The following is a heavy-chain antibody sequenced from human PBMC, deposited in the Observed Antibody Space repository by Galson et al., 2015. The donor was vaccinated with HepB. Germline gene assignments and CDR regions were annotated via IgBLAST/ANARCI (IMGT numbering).Heavy chain of an antibody. CDR2: IIPIFGTA. J-gene: IGHJ4*02. CDR3: ATSPSLGVADY. Sequence: SVKVSCKASGGTFSSYAIRWVRQAPGQGLEWMGGIIPIFGTANHAQKFQGRVTITADESTSTAYMELSSLRSEDTAVYYCATSPSLGVADYWGQGTLVTVSS. D-gene: IGHD3-3*01. CDR1: GGTFSSYA. V-gene: IGHV1-69*13.